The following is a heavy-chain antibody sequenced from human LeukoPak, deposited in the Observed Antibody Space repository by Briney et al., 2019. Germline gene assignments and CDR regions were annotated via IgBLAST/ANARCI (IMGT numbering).Heavy chain of an antibody. J-gene: IGHJ1*01. D-gene: IGHD7-27*01. CDR3: ARDHDLTGTYESLKY. CDR2: IIPIFGTG. Sequence: GASVKVSCKASGGNFNTFAISWVRQAPGQGLEWMGGIIPIFGTGNYAQKFQGRVTITADKSTNTAYMELSSLKSEDTAVYYCARDHDLTGTYESLKYWGQGTLVAVSS. CDR1: GGNFNTFA. V-gene: IGHV1-69*06.